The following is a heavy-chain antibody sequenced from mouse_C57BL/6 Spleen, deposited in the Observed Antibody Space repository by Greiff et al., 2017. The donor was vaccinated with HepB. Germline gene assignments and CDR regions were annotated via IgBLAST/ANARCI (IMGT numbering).Heavy chain of an antibody. Sequence: DVQLQESGAELVRPGASVKLSCTASGFNIKDDYMHWVKLRPEQGLEWIGWIDPENGDTEYASKFQGKATITADTSSNTAYLQLSSLTSEDTAVYYCTTNAYYSNSWFAYWGQGTLVTVSA. J-gene: IGHJ3*01. CDR3: TTNAYYSNSWFAY. D-gene: IGHD2-5*01. CDR2: IDPENGDT. V-gene: IGHV14-4*01. CDR1: GFNIKDDY.